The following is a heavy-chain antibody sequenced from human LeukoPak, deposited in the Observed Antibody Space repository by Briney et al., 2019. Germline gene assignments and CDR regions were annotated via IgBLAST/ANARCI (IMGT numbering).Heavy chain of an antibody. Sequence: PGGSLRLSCAASGFTFSSYSMHWVRQAPGKGLEWVAVIWYDGSNKYYADSVKGRFTISRDNSKNTLYLQMNSLRAEDTAVYYCARATEYYYDSWGRGTLVAVSS. CDR2: IWYDGSNK. CDR3: ARATEYYYDS. CDR1: GFTFSSYS. J-gene: IGHJ4*02. V-gene: IGHV3-33*01. D-gene: IGHD1-1*01.